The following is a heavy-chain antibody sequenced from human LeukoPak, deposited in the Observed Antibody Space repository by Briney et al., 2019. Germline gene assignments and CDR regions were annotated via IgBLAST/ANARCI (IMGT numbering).Heavy chain of an antibody. V-gene: IGHV3-23*01. CDR3: AKDRSDNSSWYCMDV. D-gene: IGHD6-19*01. Sequence: GGSLRLSCAASGFTFSNYAMSWVRQAPGKGPEWVSGISGSGDTTYYADSVKGRFTISRDNSKNTLYLQMNSLGAEDTAVYYCAKDRSDNSSWYCMDVWGQGTTVTVSS. CDR1: GFTFSNYA. J-gene: IGHJ6*02. CDR2: ISGSGDTT.